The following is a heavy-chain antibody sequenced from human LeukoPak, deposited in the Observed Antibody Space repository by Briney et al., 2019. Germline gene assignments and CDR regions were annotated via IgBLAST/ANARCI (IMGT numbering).Heavy chain of an antibody. CDR2: IKQGGSEK. J-gene: IGHJ5*02. Sequence: PGGSLRLSCAASGFTFSSYWMSWVRQAPGKGLEWVANIKQGGSEKYYVDSVKGRFTISRDNAKNSLYLQMNSLRAEDTAVYYCARHNVLRYFDWLLSVSSPWFDPWGQGTLVTVSS. D-gene: IGHD3-9*01. CDR1: GFTFSSYW. V-gene: IGHV3-7*01. CDR3: ARHNVLRYFDWLLSVSSPWFDP.